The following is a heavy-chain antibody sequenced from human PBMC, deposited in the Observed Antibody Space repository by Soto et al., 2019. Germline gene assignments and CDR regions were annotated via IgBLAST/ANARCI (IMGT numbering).Heavy chain of an antibody. D-gene: IGHD3-22*01. CDR2: ISWNSGSI. J-gene: IGHJ4*02. Sequence: PGGSLRLSCAASGFTFYYYSRHWVRQAPGKGLEWVSGISWNSGSIGYADSVKGRFTISRDNAKNSLYLQMNSLRAEDTAVYYCARDYYKYYDSSGYYRSPAYWGQGTLVTVSS. V-gene: IGHV3-9*01. CDR1: GFTFYYYS. CDR3: ARDYYKYYDSSGYYRSPAY.